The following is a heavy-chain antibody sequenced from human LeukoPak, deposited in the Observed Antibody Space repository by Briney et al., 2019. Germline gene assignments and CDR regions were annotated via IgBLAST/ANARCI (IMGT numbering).Heavy chain of an antibody. J-gene: IGHJ4*02. CDR1: GYTFTSYG. CDR2: ISAYNGNT. CDR3: ARDLKRGYSSGRYSWGTGSSNDY. V-gene: IGHV1-18*01. Sequence: VKVSCKASGYTFTSYGISWVRQAPGQGLEWMGWISAYNGNTNYAQKLQGRVTMTTDTSTSTAYMELRSLRSDDTAVYYCARDLKRGYSSGRYSWGTGSSNDYWGQGTLVTVSS. D-gene: IGHD6-19*01.